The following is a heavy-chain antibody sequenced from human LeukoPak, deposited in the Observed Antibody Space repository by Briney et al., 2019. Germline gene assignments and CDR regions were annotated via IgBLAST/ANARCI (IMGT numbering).Heavy chain of an antibody. CDR3: ARDRAVIRPMGLTRAFDI. V-gene: IGHV1-3*01. D-gene: IGHD3-10*01. J-gene: IGHJ3*02. CDR2: INAGNGNT. CDR1: GYTFTSYY. Sequence: ASVKVSCKASGYTFTSYYMHWVRQAPGQRLEWMGWINAGNGNTKYSQKFQGRVTITRDTSASTAYMELSSLRSEDTAVYYCARDRAVIRPMGLTRAFDIWGQGTMVTVSS.